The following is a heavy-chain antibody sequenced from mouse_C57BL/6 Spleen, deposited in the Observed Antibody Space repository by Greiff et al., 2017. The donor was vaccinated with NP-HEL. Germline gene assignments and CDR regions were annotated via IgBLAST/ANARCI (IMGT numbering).Heavy chain of an antibody. CDR3: ARGGYYGSSFLWYFDV. CDR1: GYTFTSYW. V-gene: IGHV1-69*01. D-gene: IGHD1-1*01. J-gene: IGHJ1*03. CDR2: IDPSDSYT. Sequence: VQLQQSGAELVMPGASVKLSCKASGYTFTSYWMHWVKQRPGQGLEWIGEIDPSDSYTNYNQKFKGKSTLTVDKSSSTAYMQLSSLTSEDSAVYYCARGGYYGSSFLWYFDVWGTGTTVTVSS.